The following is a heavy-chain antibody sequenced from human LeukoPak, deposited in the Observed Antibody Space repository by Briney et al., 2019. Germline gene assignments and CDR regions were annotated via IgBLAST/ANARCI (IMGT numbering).Heavy chain of an antibody. D-gene: IGHD5-24*01. CDR2: ISDSGGRT. CDR3: AKVGVEMATSYYFDY. V-gene: IGHV3-23*01. Sequence: GGSLRLSCAVSGITLSNYGMSRVRQAPGKGLEWVAGISDSGGRTNYADSVKGRFTISRDNSKNTLYLQMNSLRAEDTAVYYCAKVGVEMATSYYFDYWGQGTLVTVSS. J-gene: IGHJ4*02. CDR1: GITLSNYG.